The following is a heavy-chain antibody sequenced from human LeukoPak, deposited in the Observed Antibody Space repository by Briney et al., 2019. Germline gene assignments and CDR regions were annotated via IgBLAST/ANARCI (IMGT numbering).Heavy chain of an antibody. V-gene: IGHV1-69*04. Sequence: ASAKVSSKPSLGALSTYVISGVGPAPPQGREWMGRIIPILGIANYAQKFQGRVTITADESTSTAYMELSSLRSEDTAVYYCARSARSVLYFVWSHWGQGTLVTVS. CDR3: ARSARSVLYFVWSH. D-gene: IGHD3-9*01. J-gene: IGHJ4*02. CDR1: LGALSTYV. CDR2: IIPILGIA.